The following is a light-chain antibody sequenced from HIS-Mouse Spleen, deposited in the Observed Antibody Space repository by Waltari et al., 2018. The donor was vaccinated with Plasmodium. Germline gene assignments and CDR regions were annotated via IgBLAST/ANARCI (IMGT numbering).Light chain of an antibody. Sequence: QLVLTQSPSASASLGASVKLTCTLSSGHSSYAIAWHQQQPEKGPRYLMKLNRYGSHSKGDGIPDRFSGSSSGAERYLTIASLQSEDEADYYCQTWGTGMGVFGGGTKLTVL. V-gene: IGLV4-69*01. CDR1: SGHSSYA. CDR3: QTWGTGMGV. J-gene: IGLJ2*01. CDR2: LNRYGSH.